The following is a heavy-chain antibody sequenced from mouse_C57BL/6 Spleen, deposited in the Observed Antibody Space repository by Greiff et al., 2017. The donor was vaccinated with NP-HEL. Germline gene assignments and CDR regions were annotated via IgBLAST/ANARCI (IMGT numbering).Heavy chain of an antibody. V-gene: IGHV1-69*01. J-gene: IGHJ1*03. CDR3: ARGTVVATRDYFYWYFDV. CDR2: IDPSDSYT. Sequence: QVQLQQPGAELVMPGASVKLSCKASGYTFTSYWMHWVKQRPGQGLEWIGEIDPSDSYTNYNQKFKGKSTLTVDKSSSTAYMQLSSLTSEDSAVYYCARGTVVATRDYFYWYFDVWGTGTTVTVSS. D-gene: IGHD1-1*01. CDR1: GYTFTSYW.